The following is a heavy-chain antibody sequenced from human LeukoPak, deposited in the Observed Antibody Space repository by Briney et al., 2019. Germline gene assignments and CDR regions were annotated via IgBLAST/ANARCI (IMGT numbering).Heavy chain of an antibody. CDR1: GGSFSGYY. Sequence: SETLSLTCAVYGGSFSGYYWSWIRQPPGKGLEWIGEINHSGSTNYNPSLKSRVTISVDTSKNQFSLKLSSVTAADTAVYYCARLTESGSYYPFDYWGQGTLVTVSS. CDR2: INHSGST. CDR3: ARLTESGSYYPFDY. V-gene: IGHV4-34*01. D-gene: IGHD1-26*01. J-gene: IGHJ4*02.